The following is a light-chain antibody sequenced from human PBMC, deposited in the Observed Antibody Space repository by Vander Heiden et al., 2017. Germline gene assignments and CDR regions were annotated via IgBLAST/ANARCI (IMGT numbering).Light chain of an antibody. CDR1: QSISGY. Sequence: DIQMTQSPSSLSASVGDRVTITCRASQSISGYLGWIQQKPGKAPKVLIFPTSTLQSGVPSRFSGGGSGTDFTLNISGLQPEDFATYYCQQIYSLPRTFGQGTKVEIK. CDR2: PTS. J-gene: IGKJ1*01. CDR3: QQIYSLPRT. V-gene: IGKV1-39*01.